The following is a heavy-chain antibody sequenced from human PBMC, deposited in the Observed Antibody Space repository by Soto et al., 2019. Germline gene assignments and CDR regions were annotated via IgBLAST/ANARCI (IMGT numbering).Heavy chain of an antibody. CDR2: IRSKRFGGTT. J-gene: IGHJ4*02. Sequence: GGSLRLSCTSSGFTFTGYASGWFRQAPGKGLEWVSFIRSKRFGGTTEYAASVKGRFTISRDEYKNIAYLQMNSLQTEDTAVYYCTRLHGSGSYLPDYWGQGTLVTVSS. CDR1: GFTFTGYA. D-gene: IGHD3-10*01. CDR3: TRLHGSGSYLPDY. V-gene: IGHV3-49*03.